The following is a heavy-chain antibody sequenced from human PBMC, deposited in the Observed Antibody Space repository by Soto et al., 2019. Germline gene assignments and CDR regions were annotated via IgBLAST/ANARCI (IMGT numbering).Heavy chain of an antibody. D-gene: IGHD2-15*01. J-gene: IGHJ6*03. CDR2: IWYDGSNK. CDR1: GFTFSSYG. V-gene: IGHV3-33*01. Sequence: GGSLRLSCAASGFTFSSYGMHWVRQAPGKGLEWVAVIWYDGSNKYYADSVKGRFTISRDNSKNTLYLQMNSLRAEDTAVYYCARVGYCSGGSCYGAYYYYYYMDVWGKGTTVTVSS. CDR3: ARVGYCSGGSCYGAYYYYYYMDV.